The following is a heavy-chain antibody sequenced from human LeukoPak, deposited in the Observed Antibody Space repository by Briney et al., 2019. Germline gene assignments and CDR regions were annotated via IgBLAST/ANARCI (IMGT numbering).Heavy chain of an antibody. V-gene: IGHV3-30*18. CDR1: GFTLSSYG. J-gene: IGHJ6*02. CDR3: AKDRFDILNTGERGMDV. CDR2: ISYDGSNK. Sequence: GRSLRLSCAASGFTLSSYGMHWVRQAPGKGLEWVAVISYDGSNKYYADSVKGRFTISRDNSKNTLYLQMTSLRAEDTAVYYCAKDRFDILNTGERGMDVWGQGTTVTVSS. D-gene: IGHD3-9*01.